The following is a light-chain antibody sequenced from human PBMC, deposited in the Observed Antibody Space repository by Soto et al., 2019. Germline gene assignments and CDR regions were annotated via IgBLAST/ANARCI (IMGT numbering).Light chain of an antibody. CDR3: QTWGTGNWV. Sequence: QSVLTQSPSASASLGASVTLTCTLSSGHSSYDIVWHQQQPEKGPRYLMKVNSDGSHSKGDGIPDRFSGSSSGTERYLSISSLQSEDEADYYCQTWGTGNWVFGGGTQLTVL. CDR2: VNSDGSH. V-gene: IGLV4-69*01. CDR1: SGHSSYD. J-gene: IGLJ3*02.